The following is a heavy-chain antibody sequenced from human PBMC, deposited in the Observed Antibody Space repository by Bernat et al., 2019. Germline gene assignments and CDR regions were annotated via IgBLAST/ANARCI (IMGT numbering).Heavy chain of an antibody. J-gene: IGHJ6*02. D-gene: IGHD2-2*01. V-gene: IGHV4-39*02. CDR1: GGSISSSSYY. Sequence: QLQLQESGPGLVKPSETLSLTCTVSGGSISSSSYYWGWIRQPPGKGLEWIGSIYYSGSTYYNPSLKSRVTISVDTSKNQVSMKLSCVTAADTAVYYCARDQVPAAIADCYYYGMDVWGQGTMVTVS. CDR3: ARDQVPAAIADCYYYGMDV. CDR2: IYYSGST.